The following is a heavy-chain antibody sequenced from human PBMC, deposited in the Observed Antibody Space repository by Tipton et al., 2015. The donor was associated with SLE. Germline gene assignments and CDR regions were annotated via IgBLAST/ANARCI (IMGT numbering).Heavy chain of an antibody. CDR3: ARHAGDYAYFDS. D-gene: IGHD4-17*01. J-gene: IGHJ4*02. CDR2: IYSSGST. Sequence: TLSLTCTVSGASISSYSYYWSWIRQPAGKGLEWIGRIYSSGSTNYNPSLKSRVTISMDPSKNQFSLKLNSVTAADTAVYYCARHAGDYAYFDSWGQGTLATVSS. V-gene: IGHV4-61*02. CDR1: GASISSYSYY.